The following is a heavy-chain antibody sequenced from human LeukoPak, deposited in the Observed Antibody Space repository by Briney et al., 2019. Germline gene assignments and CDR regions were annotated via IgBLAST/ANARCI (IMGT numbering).Heavy chain of an antibody. CDR1: GGSISSSSYY. CDR3: ARLKEGIDY. J-gene: IGHJ4*02. D-gene: IGHD3-10*01. Sequence: SETQSLTCTVSGGSISSSSYYWGWIRQPPGKGLEWIGSIYYSGSTYYNPSLKSRVTISVDTSKNQFSLKLSSVTAADTAVYYCARLKEGIDYWGQGTLVTVSS. CDR2: IYYSGST. V-gene: IGHV4-39*01.